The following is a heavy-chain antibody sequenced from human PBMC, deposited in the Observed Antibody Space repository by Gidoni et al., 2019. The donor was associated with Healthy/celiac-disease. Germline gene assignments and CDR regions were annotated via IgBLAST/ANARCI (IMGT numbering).Heavy chain of an antibody. D-gene: IGHD3-22*01. J-gene: IGHJ4*02. V-gene: IGHV3-23*01. Sequence: EVQLLESGGGLVQPGGSLRLSCAASGFTFRSYDMSWVRQTPGKGLKWFSAISGSGGSTYYADSVKGRFTISRDNSKNTLYLQMNSLRAEDTAVYYCAKIPPRTITMIPHWGQGTLVTVSS. CDR2: ISGSGGST. CDR1: GFTFRSYD. CDR3: AKIPPRTITMIPH.